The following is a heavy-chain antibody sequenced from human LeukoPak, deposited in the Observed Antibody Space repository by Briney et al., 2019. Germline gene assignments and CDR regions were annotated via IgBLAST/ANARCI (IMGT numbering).Heavy chain of an antibody. Sequence: GGSLRPSCAASGFTFSSYSMNWVRQAPGKGLEWVSYISSSSSTIYYADSVKGRFTISRDNAKNSLYLQMNSLRAEDTAVYYCARDRSATYYYDSSGYYPDAFDIWGQGTMVTVSS. D-gene: IGHD3-22*01. J-gene: IGHJ3*02. CDR3: ARDRSATYYYDSSGYYPDAFDI. CDR2: ISSSSSTI. V-gene: IGHV3-48*04. CDR1: GFTFSSYS.